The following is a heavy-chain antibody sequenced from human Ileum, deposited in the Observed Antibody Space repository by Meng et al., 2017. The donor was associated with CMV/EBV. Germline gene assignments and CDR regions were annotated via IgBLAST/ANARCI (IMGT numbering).Heavy chain of an antibody. J-gene: IGHJ4*02. CDR1: GFIFRSYW. V-gene: IGHV3-7*01. CDR2: VKQDGSGQ. D-gene: IGHD6-13*01. Sequence: SGFIFRSYWITWVRQPPGKGLEWVANVKQDGSGQHYVDSVKGRFTISRDNAKNSLYLQMNSLSAEDTAVYYCARLIAPAGSDTFDYWGQGILVTVSS. CDR3: ARLIAPAGSDTFDY.